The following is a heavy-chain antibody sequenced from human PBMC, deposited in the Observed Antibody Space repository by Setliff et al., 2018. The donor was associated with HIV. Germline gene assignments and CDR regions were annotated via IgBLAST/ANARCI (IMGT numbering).Heavy chain of an antibody. D-gene: IGHD6-19*01. CDR3: ARGRKKTLAVSGTRYFDF. CDR1: GGSFSDFY. CDR2: VTHSGST. V-gene: IGHV4-34*01. J-gene: IGHJ4*02. Sequence: SETLSLTCAVYGGSFSDFYWTFIRQSPGKGLEWIGEVTHSGSTTYDPSLESRITISVDTSKNQFSLKLTSVTAADMGVYYCARGRKKTLAVSGTRYFDFWGQGTLVTVSS.